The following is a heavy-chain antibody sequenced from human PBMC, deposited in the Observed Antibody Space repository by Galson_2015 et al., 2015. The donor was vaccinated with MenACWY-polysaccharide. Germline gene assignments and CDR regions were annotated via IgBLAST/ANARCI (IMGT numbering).Heavy chain of an antibody. CDR3: ARSPGGYSSGGQIAS. CDR2: IFYSGST. D-gene: IGHD5-18*01. CDR1: GGSLTAYY. Sequence: SETLSLTCSVSGGSLTAYYWAWIRQPPGKGLEWIGCIFYSGSTKYSPSLNSRVTISVDTSNNQFSLKLSSVTAADTAVYYCARSPGGYSSGGQIASWGQGALVTVSS. V-gene: IGHV4-59*01. J-gene: IGHJ4*02.